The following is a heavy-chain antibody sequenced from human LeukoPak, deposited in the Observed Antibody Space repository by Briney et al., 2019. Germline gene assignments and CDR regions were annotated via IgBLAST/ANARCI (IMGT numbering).Heavy chain of an antibody. D-gene: IGHD7-27*01. J-gene: IGHJ6*02. CDR2: IYPGDSGT. CDR1: GYSFTSYW. V-gene: IGHV5-51*01. CDR3: ARHGPNWGVYYYYGMDV. Sequence: GESLKISCKGSGYSFTSYWIGWVRQMPGKGLEWMGIIYPGDSGTRYSPSFQGQVTISADKSISTAYLQWSSLKASDTAMYYCARHGPNWGVYYYYGMDVWGQGTTVTVSS.